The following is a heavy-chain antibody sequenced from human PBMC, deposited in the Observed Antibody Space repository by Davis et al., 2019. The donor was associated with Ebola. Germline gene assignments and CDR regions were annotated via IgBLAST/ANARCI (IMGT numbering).Heavy chain of an antibody. D-gene: IGHD3-16*01. CDR1: GGSFSGYY. CDR2: ISGSGGST. J-gene: IGHJ4*02. Sequence: PSETLSLTCAVYGGSFSGYYWSWVRQAPGKGLEWVSAISGSGGSTYYADSVKGRFTISRDNSKNTLYLQMNSLRAEDTALYYCAKDISVEIWHLGEFDYWGQGTLVTVSS. V-gene: IGHV3-23*01. CDR3: AKDISVEIWHLGEFDY.